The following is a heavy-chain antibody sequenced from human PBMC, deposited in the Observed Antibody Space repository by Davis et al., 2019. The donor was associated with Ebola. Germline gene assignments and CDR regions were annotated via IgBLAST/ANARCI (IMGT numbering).Heavy chain of an antibody. Sequence: SETLSLTCTVSGGSISSYYWSWIRQPPGKGLEWIGEINHSGSTNYNPSLKSRVTISVDTSKNQFSLKLSSVTAADTAVYYCARVVLLWFGELLYYYYGMDVWGQGTTVTVSS. CDR2: INHSGST. V-gene: IGHV4-34*01. J-gene: IGHJ6*02. CDR3: ARVVLLWFGELLYYYYGMDV. CDR1: GGSISSYY. D-gene: IGHD3-10*01.